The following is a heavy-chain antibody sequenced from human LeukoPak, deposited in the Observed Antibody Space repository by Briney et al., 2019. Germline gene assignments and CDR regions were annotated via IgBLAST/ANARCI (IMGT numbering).Heavy chain of an antibody. CDR1: GFAFCTYW. J-gene: IGHJ4*02. CDR2: INQDGSVK. Sequence: GGSLRLSCAASGFAFCTYWMDWVRQAPGKGLEGVGNINQDGSVKHYVDSVRGRFTISRDNARNSVYLQMNALRVEDTAVYSCTRDFVWGQGTLVTASS. CDR3: TRDFV. V-gene: IGHV3-7*01. D-gene: IGHD3-3*01.